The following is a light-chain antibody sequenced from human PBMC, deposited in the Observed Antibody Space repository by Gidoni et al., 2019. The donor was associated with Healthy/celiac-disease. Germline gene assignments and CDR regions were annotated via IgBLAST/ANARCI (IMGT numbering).Light chain of an antibody. Sequence: EIVLTQSPATLSLSPGERATPSCRASQLVSSYLAWYQQKPGQAPRLLIYDASNRATGIPARFSGSGSGTDFTLTISSLEPEDFAVYYCQQRSNWLTFGGGTKVEIK. CDR3: QQRSNWLT. CDR1: QLVSSY. J-gene: IGKJ4*01. V-gene: IGKV3-11*01. CDR2: DAS.